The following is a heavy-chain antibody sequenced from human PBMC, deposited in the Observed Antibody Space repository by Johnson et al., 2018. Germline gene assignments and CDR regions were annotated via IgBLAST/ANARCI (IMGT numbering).Heavy chain of an antibody. Sequence: QVQLVQSGAEVKKPGASVKVSCKASGYTFTSYDITWVRQATGQGLEWMGWMEPNSGNTGDAQKYQGRVTMTRNTSISTAHMELSSLISEDTAVYYCARGRRAVACPTGNFQHWGQGTLVTVSS. CDR3: ARGRRAVACPTGNFQH. D-gene: IGHD6-19*01. CDR2: MEPNSGNT. CDR1: GYTFTSYD. J-gene: IGHJ1*01. V-gene: IGHV1-8*01.